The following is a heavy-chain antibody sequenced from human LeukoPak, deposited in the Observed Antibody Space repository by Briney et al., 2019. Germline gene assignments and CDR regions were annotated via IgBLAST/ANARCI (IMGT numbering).Heavy chain of an antibody. J-gene: IGHJ5*02. V-gene: IGHV4-59*01. Sequence: PSETLSLTCTVSGGSISSYYWSWIRQPPGKGLEWIGYIYYSGSTNYNPSLKSRVTISVDTSKNQFSLKLSSVTAADTAVYYCAREMNLGYCSGGSCYNWFDPWGQGTQVTVSS. CDR1: GGSISSYY. CDR2: IYYSGST. D-gene: IGHD2-15*01. CDR3: AREMNLGYCSGGSCYNWFDP.